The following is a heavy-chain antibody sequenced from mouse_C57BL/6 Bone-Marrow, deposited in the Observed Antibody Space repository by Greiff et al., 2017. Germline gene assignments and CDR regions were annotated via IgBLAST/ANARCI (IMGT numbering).Heavy chain of an antibody. J-gene: IGHJ1*03. V-gene: IGHV1-80*01. CDR2: IYPGDGDT. Sequence: QVQLKESGAELVKPGASVKISCKASGYAFSSYWMNWVKQRPGKGLEWIGQIYPGDGDTNSNGKFKGKATLTADKSSSTAYMQLSSLTSEDSAVYFCAAITTVVEGGYFDVWGTGTTVTVSS. CDR1: GYAFSSYW. CDR3: AAITTVVEGGYFDV. D-gene: IGHD1-1*01.